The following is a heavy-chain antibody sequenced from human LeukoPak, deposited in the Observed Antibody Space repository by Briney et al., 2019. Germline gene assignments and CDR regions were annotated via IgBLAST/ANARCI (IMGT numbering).Heavy chain of an antibody. V-gene: IGHV3-33*01. CDR3: ARDSNVRGLDY. CDR2: IWYDGSNK. Sequence: PGGSLRLSCAASRFTFSSYGMHWVRQAPGKGLEWVAFIWYDGSNKYYADSVKGRFTISRDNSKNTLYLQMNSLRAEDTAVYYCARDSNVRGLDYWGQGTLVTVSS. D-gene: IGHD3-10*01. CDR1: RFTFSSYG. J-gene: IGHJ4*02.